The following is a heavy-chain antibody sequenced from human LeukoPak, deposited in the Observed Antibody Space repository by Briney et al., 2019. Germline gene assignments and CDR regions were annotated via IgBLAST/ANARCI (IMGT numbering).Heavy chain of an antibody. V-gene: IGHV4-59*01. J-gene: IGHJ3*02. CDR2: IYYSGST. CDR1: GGSISSYY. Sequence: SETLSLTCTVSGGSISSYYWSWIRQPPGKGLEWIGYIYYSGSTNYNPSLKSRVTISVDTSKNQFSLKLSSVTAADTAVYYCAREGAGSKYAFDIWGQGTMVTVSS. D-gene: IGHD1-26*01. CDR3: AREGAGSKYAFDI.